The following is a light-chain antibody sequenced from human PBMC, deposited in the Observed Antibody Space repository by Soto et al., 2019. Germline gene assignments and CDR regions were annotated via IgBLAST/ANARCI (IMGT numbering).Light chain of an antibody. CDR1: ETISRY. V-gene: IGKV1-39*01. CDR2: AAS. Sequence: DIHMTHSPSSLSASVGERVIITCRASETISRYLNWYQSKPGKAPRLLISAASSLQSGVPSRFSGSYSGTDFTLTISSLQPEDFATYFCQQSYSNPLTFGGGTKVDIK. CDR3: QQSYSNPLT. J-gene: IGKJ4*01.